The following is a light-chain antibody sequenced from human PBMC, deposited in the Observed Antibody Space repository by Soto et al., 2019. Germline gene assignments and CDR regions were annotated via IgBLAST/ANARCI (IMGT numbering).Light chain of an antibody. CDR1: SSDVGYYNL. CDR2: EVS. V-gene: IGLV2-23*02. Sequence: QSVLNQPASVSGSPGQSITISCTGTSSDVGYYNLVSWYQQHPGKAPKLMIYEVSKRPSGFSNRFSGSKSGNTASLTISGLQAEDEADYYCCSYAGSSTHYVFGTGTKVTVL. CDR3: CSYAGSSTHYV. J-gene: IGLJ1*01.